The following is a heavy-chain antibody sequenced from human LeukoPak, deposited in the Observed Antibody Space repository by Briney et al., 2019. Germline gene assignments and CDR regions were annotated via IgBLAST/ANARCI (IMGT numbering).Heavy chain of an antibody. V-gene: IGHV4-38-2*02. CDR3: ARYRGPGYFDL. Sequence: PSETLSLTCTVSGYSISSGYYWGWIRQPPGKGLEWIGSIYHSGSTYYNPSLKSRVTISVDTSKNQFSLKLSSVTAADTAVYYCARYRGPGYFDLWGRGTLVTVSS. CDR1: GYSISSGYY. CDR2: IYHSGST. J-gene: IGHJ2*01. D-gene: IGHD3-16*02.